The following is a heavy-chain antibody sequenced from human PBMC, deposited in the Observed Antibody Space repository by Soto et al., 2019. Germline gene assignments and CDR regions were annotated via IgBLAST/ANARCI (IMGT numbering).Heavy chain of an antibody. D-gene: IGHD3-3*01. CDR3: AKTGGPDYDFWSGSIDY. CDR1: GFTFSSYA. CDR2: ISGSGGST. V-gene: IGHV3-23*01. Sequence: GGSLRLSCAASGFTFSSYAMSWVRQAPGKGLEWVSAISGSGGSTYYADSVKGRFTISRDNSKNTLYLQMNSLRAEDTAVYYCAKTGGPDYDFWSGSIDYWGQGTLVTVSS. J-gene: IGHJ4*02.